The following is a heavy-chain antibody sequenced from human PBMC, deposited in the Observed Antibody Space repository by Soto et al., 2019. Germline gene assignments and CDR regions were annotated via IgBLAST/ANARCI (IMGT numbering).Heavy chain of an antibody. J-gene: IGHJ4*02. Sequence: GESLKISCQCSGYTFSNFWIAWVHQLPGKGLEYMGIIYPGDSETRYSPSFHGKVTISADRSIGTAYLQWSTLEASDSAFYFCARSPRSSPYFDYWGQGALVTVSS. V-gene: IGHV5-51*07. D-gene: IGHD6-13*01. CDR3: ARSPRSSPYFDY. CDR1: GYTFSNFW. CDR2: IYPGDSET.